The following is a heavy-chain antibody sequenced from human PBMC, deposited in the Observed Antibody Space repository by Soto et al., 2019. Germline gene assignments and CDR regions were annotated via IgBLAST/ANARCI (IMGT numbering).Heavy chain of an antibody. D-gene: IGHD6-19*01. CDR3: AKNTRGWFNYYYYYGLDV. CDR2: ISYDGSEK. V-gene: IGHV3-30*18. Sequence: QVQLVESGGGVVQPGRSLRLSCATSGFTFSSFGMHWVRQAPGKGLEWVTGISYDGSEKFSADSVKGRFTISRDNSKNTLFLQMNSLRAEDTAVYYCAKNTRGWFNYYYYYGLDVWGQGTTVTVSS. CDR1: GFTFSSFG. J-gene: IGHJ6*02.